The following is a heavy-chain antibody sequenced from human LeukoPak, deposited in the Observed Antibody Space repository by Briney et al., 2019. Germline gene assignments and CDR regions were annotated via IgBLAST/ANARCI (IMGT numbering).Heavy chain of an antibody. J-gene: IGHJ4*02. CDR3: ATRSVVGR. D-gene: IGHD1-26*01. Sequence: GGSLRLSCATSGFTLSSYGMSWVRQAPGQGLEWVSSISGSLDSTYYADSVKGRVTISRDNSKNTLYLEVNNLKAEDTAIYYCATRSVVGRGGQGTLVIVSS. V-gene: IGHV3-23*01. CDR1: GFTLSSYG. CDR2: ISGSLDST.